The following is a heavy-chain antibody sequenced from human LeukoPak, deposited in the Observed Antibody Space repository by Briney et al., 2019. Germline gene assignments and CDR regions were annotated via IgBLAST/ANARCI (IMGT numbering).Heavy chain of an antibody. D-gene: IGHD5-12*01. Sequence: ASVKVSCKASGYTFTGYYMHWVRQAPGQGLGWMGWINPNSGGTNYAQKFQGWVTMTRDTFISTAYMELSRLRSDDTAVYYCAREVRSGYDWTFDYWGQGTLVTVSS. CDR1: GYTFTGYY. J-gene: IGHJ4*02. CDR2: INPNSGGT. CDR3: AREVRSGYDWTFDY. V-gene: IGHV1-2*04.